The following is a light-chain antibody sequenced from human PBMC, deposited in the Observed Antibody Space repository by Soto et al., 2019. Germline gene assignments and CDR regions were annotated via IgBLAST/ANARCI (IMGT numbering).Light chain of an antibody. CDR3: SSYASSTAYV. V-gene: IGLV2-14*01. CDR2: EVS. Sequence: QSALTQPPSASGSPGQSLTISCTGTSSDVGGYNYVSWYQLHPGKAPKLMVYEVSYRPSGVSSRFSGSKSANTASLTISGLQAEDEADYYCSSYASSTAYVFGTGTKVTVL. J-gene: IGLJ1*01. CDR1: SSDVGGYNY.